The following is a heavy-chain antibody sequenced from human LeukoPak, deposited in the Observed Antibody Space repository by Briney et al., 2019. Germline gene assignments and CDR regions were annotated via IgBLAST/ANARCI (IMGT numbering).Heavy chain of an antibody. J-gene: IGHJ4*02. Sequence: GGSLRLSCAASGFNVNSFVMTWVRQAPGLGLEFLSYISDSGGVIKYADSVKGRFIISRDSAENALYLQMNNLGADDTAVYFCAGGPQYTGSFPYWGQGTLVAVSS. CDR1: GFNVNSFV. D-gene: IGHD1-26*01. CDR2: ISDSGGVI. CDR3: AGGPQYTGSFPY. V-gene: IGHV3-48*03.